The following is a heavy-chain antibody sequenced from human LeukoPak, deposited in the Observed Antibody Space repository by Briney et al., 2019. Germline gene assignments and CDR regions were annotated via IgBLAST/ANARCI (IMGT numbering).Heavy chain of an antibody. CDR3: AKGTIFGVVSQNADY. D-gene: IGHD3-3*01. V-gene: IGHV3-30-3*01. Sequence: GGSLRLSCAASGFTFSSYAMHWVRQAPGKGLEWVAVISYDGSNKYYADSVKGRFTISRDNSKNTLYLQMNSLRAEDTAVYYCAKGTIFGVVSQNADYWGQGTLVTVSS. J-gene: IGHJ4*02. CDR1: GFTFSSYA. CDR2: ISYDGSNK.